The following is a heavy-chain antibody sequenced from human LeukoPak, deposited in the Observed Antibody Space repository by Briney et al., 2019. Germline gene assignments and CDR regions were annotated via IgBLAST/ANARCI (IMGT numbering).Heavy chain of an antibody. D-gene: IGHD3-22*01. CDR2: IYYSGST. CDR3: ASNGRSGYYYGGLDY. Sequence: KPSETLSLTCTVSGGSISSYYWSWIRQPPGKGLEWIGYIYYSGSTNYNPSLKSRVTISVDTSKNQFSLKLSSVTAADTAVYYCASNGRSGYYYGGLDYWGQGTLVTVSS. CDR1: GGSISSYY. V-gene: IGHV4-59*08. J-gene: IGHJ4*02.